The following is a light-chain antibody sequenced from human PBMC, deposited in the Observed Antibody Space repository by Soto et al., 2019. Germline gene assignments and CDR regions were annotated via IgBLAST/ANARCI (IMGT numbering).Light chain of an antibody. CDR1: QSLLHSNGYNF. CDR2: LGS. V-gene: IGKV2-28*01. CDR3: MQALQTWT. J-gene: IGKJ1*01. Sequence: EIVMTQSPLSLPVTPGEPASISCRSSQSLLHSNGYNFLNWYLQKPGQSPQLLIFLGSNRASGVPDRFSGSGSGTDFTLKISRVEAEDVGVYYGMQALQTWTFGQGTKVEIK.